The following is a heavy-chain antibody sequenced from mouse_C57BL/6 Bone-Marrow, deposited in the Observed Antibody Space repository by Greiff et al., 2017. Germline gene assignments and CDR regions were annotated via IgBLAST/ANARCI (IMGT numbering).Heavy chain of an antibody. CDR3: ARHLLGAMDY. CDR2: ISGGGGNT. CDR1: GFTFSSYT. Sequence: EVKLVESGGGLVKPGGSLKLSCAASGFTFSSYTMSWVRQTPEKRLEWVATISGGGGNTYYPDSVKGRFTISRDNSKNTLYLQMSRLMSEDTALYYCARHLLGAMDYWGQGTSVTVSS. D-gene: IGHD2-1*01. V-gene: IGHV5-9*01. J-gene: IGHJ4*01.